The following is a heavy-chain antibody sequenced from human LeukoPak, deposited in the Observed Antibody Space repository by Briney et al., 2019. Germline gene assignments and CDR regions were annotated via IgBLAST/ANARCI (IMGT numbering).Heavy chain of an antibody. J-gene: IGHJ4*02. V-gene: IGHV3-30-3*01. CDR2: ISYDGSNK. CDR3: ARRYCSSTSCYWSLLSHLDY. CDR1: GFTFSSYA. D-gene: IGHD2-2*01. Sequence: GSLRLSCAASGFTFSSYAMHWVRQAPGKGLEWVAVISYDGSNKYYADSVKGRFTISRDNSKNTLYLQMNSLRAEDTAVYYCARRYCSSTSCYWSLLSHLDYWGREPWSPSPQ.